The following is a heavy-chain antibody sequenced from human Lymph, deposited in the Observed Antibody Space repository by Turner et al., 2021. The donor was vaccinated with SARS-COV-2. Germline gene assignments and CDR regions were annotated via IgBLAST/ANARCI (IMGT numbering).Heavy chain of an antibody. D-gene: IGHD3-3*01. J-gene: IGHJ6*02. CDR2: INHNSGGT. CDR3: ARDVERYNDCWSGYSGGYGLDV. V-gene: IGHV1-2*02. Sequence: QVPLVPSGAEVKKPGPSVKVSCEPSGYTFTGYYMHWVRQAPGQVLEWMGWINHNSGGTNYAQKFQGRGTMTRDTSISTADMELSRLRSDDTAVDYCARDVERYNDCWSGYSGGYGLDVWGQGTTVTVSS. CDR1: GYTFTGYY.